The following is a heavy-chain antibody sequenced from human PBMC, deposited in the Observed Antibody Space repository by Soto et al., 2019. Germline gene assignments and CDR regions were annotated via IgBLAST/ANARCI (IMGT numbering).Heavy chain of an antibody. CDR3: AKVNIAVADTLPFY. J-gene: IGHJ4*02. CDR2: ISGSGGST. Sequence: GGSLRLSCAASGFTFSSYAMSWVRQAPGKGLEWVSAISGSGGSTYYADSVKGRFTISRDNSKNTLYLQMNSLRAEDRAVYYCAKVNIAVADTLPFYGGQGTLVTFP. CDR1: GFTFSSYA. D-gene: IGHD6-19*01. V-gene: IGHV3-23*01.